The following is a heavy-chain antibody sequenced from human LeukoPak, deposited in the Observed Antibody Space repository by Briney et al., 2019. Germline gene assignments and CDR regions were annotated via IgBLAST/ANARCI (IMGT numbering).Heavy chain of an antibody. D-gene: IGHD3-10*01. Sequence: ASVKVSCTASGGTFSRYAISWVRQAPGQGLEWMGRIIPIFGTANYAQKFQGRVTITTDESTSTSYMEVSSLRYEDTAVYFCVLYYYGSGSYNYWGQGTLVTVSS. J-gene: IGHJ4*02. CDR2: IIPIFGTA. V-gene: IGHV1-69*05. CDR1: GGTFSRYA. CDR3: VLYYYGSGSYNY.